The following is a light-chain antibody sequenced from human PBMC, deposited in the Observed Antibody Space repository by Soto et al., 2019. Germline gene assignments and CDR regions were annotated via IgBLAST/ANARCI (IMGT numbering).Light chain of an antibody. CDR2: EVN. J-gene: IGLJ3*02. V-gene: IGLV2-14*01. CDR3: SSFTSISTQV. CDR1: SSNVGGYNY. Sequence: QSVLAQPASVSGSLGQSITISCTGTSSNVGGYNYVSWYQQHPGKAPKLMIYEVNNRPSGVSNRFSGSKSGNTASLTISGLQAEDEADYYCSSFTSISTQVLGGGTKLTVL.